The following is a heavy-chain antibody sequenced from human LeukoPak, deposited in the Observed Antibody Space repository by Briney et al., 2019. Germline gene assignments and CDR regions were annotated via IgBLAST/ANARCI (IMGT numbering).Heavy chain of an antibody. CDR1: GFTFSSYS. J-gene: IGHJ4*02. Sequence: PGGSLRLSCAASGFTFSSYSMNWVRQAPGKGLEWVSSISSSSNYIYYADSVKGRFTTSRDNAKNSLYLQMNSLRAEDTAVYYCAKVVVVAATDLEYWGQGTLVTVSS. D-gene: IGHD2-15*01. V-gene: IGHV3-21*04. CDR3: AKVVVVAATDLEY. CDR2: ISSSSNYI.